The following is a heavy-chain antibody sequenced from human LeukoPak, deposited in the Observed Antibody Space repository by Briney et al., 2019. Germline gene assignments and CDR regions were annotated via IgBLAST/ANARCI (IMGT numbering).Heavy chain of an antibody. D-gene: IGHD6-6*01. CDR1: GGSISSNGYY. CDR3: ARALITASVYFDY. V-gene: IGHV4-39*01. J-gene: IGHJ4*02. CDR2: IYYSGST. Sequence: SETLSLTCTVSGGSISSNGYYWGWIRQPPGKGLEWIGSIYYSGSTFYNPSLKSRVTIFVDTSKNQFSLKLSSVTAADTAVYYCARALITASVYFDYWGQGTLVTVSA.